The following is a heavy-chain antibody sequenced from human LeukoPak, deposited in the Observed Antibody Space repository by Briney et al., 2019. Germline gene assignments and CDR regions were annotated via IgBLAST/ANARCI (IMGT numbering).Heavy chain of an antibody. D-gene: IGHD3-16*01. CDR2: INEDGSEK. J-gene: IGHJ4*02. CDR1: GITFSRFW. V-gene: IGHV3-7*03. CDR3: AGGGHLDW. Sequence: PGGSLRLSCAASGITFSRFWMSWVRQAPGKGLQWVANINEDGSEKHYVDSVKGRFTISRDNAENSLYLQMNSLRAEDTAVYYCAGGGHLDWWGQGALVTVAS.